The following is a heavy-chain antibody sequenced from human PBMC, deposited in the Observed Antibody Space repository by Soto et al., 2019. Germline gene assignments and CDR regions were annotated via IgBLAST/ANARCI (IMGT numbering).Heavy chain of an antibody. CDR3: ARVVGSCYFRGCGGSWFDP. CDR2: ISAYNGNT. Sequence: ASVKVSCKASGYTFTSYGISWVRQAPGQGLEWMGWISAYNGNTNYAQKLQGRVTMTTDTSTSTAYMELRSLRSDDTAVYYCARVVGSCYFRGCGGSWFDPWGQGTLATVSS. V-gene: IGHV1-18*01. CDR1: GYTFTSYG. J-gene: IGHJ5*02. D-gene: IGHD2-2*01.